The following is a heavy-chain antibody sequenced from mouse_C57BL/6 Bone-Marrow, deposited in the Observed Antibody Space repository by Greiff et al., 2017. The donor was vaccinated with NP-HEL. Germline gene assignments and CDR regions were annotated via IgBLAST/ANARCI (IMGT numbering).Heavy chain of an antibody. CDR2: ISNLACSI. Sequence: EVLLVESGGGLVQPGGSLKLSCAASGFTFSDYGMAWVRQAPGKGLEWVAFISNLACSIYYADTVTGRITIARDNAKNTLYLKMSSLRSEDTAMYYCARPYGNCDYAMDYWGQGTSVTVSS. V-gene: IGHV5-15*01. J-gene: IGHJ4*01. CDR3: ARPYGNCDYAMDY. D-gene: IGHD2-1*01. CDR1: GFTFSDYG.